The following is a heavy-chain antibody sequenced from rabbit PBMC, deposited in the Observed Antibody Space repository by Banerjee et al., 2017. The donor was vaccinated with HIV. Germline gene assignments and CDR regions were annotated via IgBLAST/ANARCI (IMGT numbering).Heavy chain of an antibody. V-gene: IGHV1S47*01. CDR1: GFDFSNNA. CDR2: IFDGDGST. D-gene: IGHD4-1*01. J-gene: IGHJ3*01. CDR3: ARDGISFVSTGWGLTRLDL. Sequence: QEQLVESGGGLVQPEGSLTLTCTASGFDFSNNAMCWVRQTPGKGPEWIACIFDGDGSTYYASWVDGRFTISRSTSLNTVTLQMTSLTAADTATYFCARDGISFVSTGWGLTRLDLWGQGTLVTVS.